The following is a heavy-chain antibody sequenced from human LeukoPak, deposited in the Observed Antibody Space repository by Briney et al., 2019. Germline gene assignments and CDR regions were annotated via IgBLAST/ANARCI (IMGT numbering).Heavy chain of an antibody. CDR2: IKQDGGEK. V-gene: IGHV3-7*01. J-gene: IGHJ4*02. D-gene: IGHD3-9*01. CDR3: ARALQLRYFDWPSGY. Sequence: GGSLRLSCAASGFTFSTYWMSWVRQAPGKGLEWVANIKQDGGEKYYLDSVKGRFTISRDNAKNSVYLQMNSLRVEDTAVYYCARALQLRYFDWPSGYWGQGTLVTVSS. CDR1: GFTFSTYW.